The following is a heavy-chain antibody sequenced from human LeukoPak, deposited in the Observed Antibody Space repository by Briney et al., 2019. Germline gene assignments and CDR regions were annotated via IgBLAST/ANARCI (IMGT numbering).Heavy chain of an antibody. V-gene: IGHV3-23*01. CDR2: ISDNGGRT. CDR3: ARDYYYYDSGSYYTNIAN. D-gene: IGHD3-10*01. J-gene: IGHJ4*02. CDR1: GFTFSSYG. Sequence: PGGSLRLSCAASGFTFSSYGMTWVRQAPGKGLEWVSAISDNGGRTFYADSVKGRFTISRDNAKNSLYLQMNSLRAEDTAVYYCARDYYYYDSGSYYTNIANWGQGTLVTVSS.